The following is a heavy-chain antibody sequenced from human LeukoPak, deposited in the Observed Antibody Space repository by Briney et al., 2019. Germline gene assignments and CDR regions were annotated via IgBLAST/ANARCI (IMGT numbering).Heavy chain of an antibody. Sequence: QPGGSLRLSCAASGFTFSSYAMSWVRQAPGKGLEWVSAISGSGGSTYYADSVKGRFTISRDNSKNTLYLQMNSLRAEDTAVYYCANAVRYFDWYYFDYWGQGTLVTVSS. J-gene: IGHJ4*02. CDR3: ANAVRYFDWYYFDY. CDR2: ISGSGGST. V-gene: IGHV3-23*01. CDR1: GFTFSSYA. D-gene: IGHD3-9*01.